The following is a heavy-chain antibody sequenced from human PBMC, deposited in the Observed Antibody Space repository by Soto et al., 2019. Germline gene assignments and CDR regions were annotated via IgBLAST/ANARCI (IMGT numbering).Heavy chain of an antibody. Sequence: PLEILSLTCTVSGGSISSSSYYWGWIRQPPGKGLEWIGSIYYSGSTYYNPSLKSRVTISVDTSKNQFSLKLSSVTAADTAVYYCARLARGSSSWYNYYYYGMDVWGQGTTVTVSS. J-gene: IGHJ6*02. CDR3: ARLARGSSSWYNYYYYGMDV. CDR2: IYYSGST. CDR1: GGSISSSSYY. D-gene: IGHD6-13*01. V-gene: IGHV4-39*01.